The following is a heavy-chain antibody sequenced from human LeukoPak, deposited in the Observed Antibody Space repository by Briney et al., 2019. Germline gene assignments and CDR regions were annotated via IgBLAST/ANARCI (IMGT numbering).Heavy chain of an antibody. CDR3: ARRGSNHGGDPL. D-gene: IGHD2-21*02. CDR1: GGSFSGYY. CDR2: INHSGST. Sequence: SETLSLTCAVYGGSFSGYYWTWIRQPPGKGLEWIGEINHSGSTSNNPSLKSRVTVSVDTSKNQFSLKMTSVTAADTAVYFRARRGSNHGGDPLWGQGTLVTVSS. V-gene: IGHV4-34*01. J-gene: IGHJ4*02.